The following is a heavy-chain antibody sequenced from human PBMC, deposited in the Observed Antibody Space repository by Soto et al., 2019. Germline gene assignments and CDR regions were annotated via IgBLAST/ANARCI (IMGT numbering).Heavy chain of an antibody. CDR1: GYTFTSYG. Sequence: ASVKVSCKASGYTFTSYGISWVRQAPGQGLEWMGWISAYNGNTNYAQKLQGRVTMTTDTSTSTAYMELRSLRSDDTAVYYCARDCRGGSCYLDYYYYYGMDVWGQGTTVTVSS. J-gene: IGHJ6*02. D-gene: IGHD2-15*01. V-gene: IGHV1-18*01. CDR2: ISAYNGNT. CDR3: ARDCRGGSCYLDYYYYYGMDV.